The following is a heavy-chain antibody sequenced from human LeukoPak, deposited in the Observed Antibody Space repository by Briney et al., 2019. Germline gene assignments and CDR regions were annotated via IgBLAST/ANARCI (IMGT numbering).Heavy chain of an antibody. V-gene: IGHV3-30*18. Sequence: PGRSLRLSCAASGFTFSSYGMHWVRQAPGKGLEWVAVISYDGSNKYYADSVKGRFTISRDNSKNTLYLQMNSLRAEDTAVYYCAKDASSGSSGYWGQGTLVTVSS. J-gene: IGHJ4*02. D-gene: IGHD6-19*01. CDR2: ISYDGSNK. CDR1: GFTFSSYG. CDR3: AKDASSGSSGY.